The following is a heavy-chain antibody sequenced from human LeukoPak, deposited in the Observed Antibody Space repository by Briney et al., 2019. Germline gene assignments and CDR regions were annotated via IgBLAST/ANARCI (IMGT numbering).Heavy chain of an antibody. CDR3: ARDLGELSTDY. CDR2: IKQDGSEK. V-gene: IGHV3-7*01. CDR1: GFTFSSYW. J-gene: IGHJ4*02. Sequence: PGGSLRLSCAASGFTFSSYWMSWVRQAPGKGLEWVANIKQDGSEKYYVDSVKGRFTISRDNAKNSLYLQMNSLRAEDTAAYYCARDLGELSTDYWGQGTLVTVSS. D-gene: IGHD3-16*02.